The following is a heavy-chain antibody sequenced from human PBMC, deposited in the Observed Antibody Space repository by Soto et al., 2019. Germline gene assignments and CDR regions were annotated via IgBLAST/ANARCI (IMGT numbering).Heavy chain of an antibody. CDR3: ARGYHDYGDVYYFDY. CDR1: GGTFSSYA. CDR2: IIPIFGTA. D-gene: IGHD4-17*01. J-gene: IGHJ4*02. Sequence: ASVKVSCKASGGTFSSYAISWVRQAPGQGLEWMGGIIPIFGTANYAQKFQGRVTITADESTSTAYMELSSLRSEDTAVYYCARGYHDYGDVYYFDYWGQGTLVTVSS. V-gene: IGHV1-69*13.